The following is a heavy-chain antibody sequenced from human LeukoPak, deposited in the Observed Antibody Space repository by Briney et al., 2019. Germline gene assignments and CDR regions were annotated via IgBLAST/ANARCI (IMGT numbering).Heavy chain of an antibody. Sequence: ASVKVSCKASGGTFSSYAISWVRQAPGQGLEWMGRIIPILGIANYAQKFQGRVTTTADKSTSTAYMELSSLRSEDTAVYYCARPPIQNSSGYSTDYWGQGTLVTVSS. CDR2: IIPILGIA. CDR1: GGTFSSYA. D-gene: IGHD3-22*01. V-gene: IGHV1-69*04. CDR3: ARPPIQNSSGYSTDY. J-gene: IGHJ4*02.